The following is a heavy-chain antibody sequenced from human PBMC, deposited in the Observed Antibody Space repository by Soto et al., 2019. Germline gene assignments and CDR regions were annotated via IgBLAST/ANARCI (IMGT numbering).Heavy chain of an antibody. Sequence: QVQLVQSGAEVKKPGSSVKVSCKASGGTFSSYAISWVRQAPGQGLEWMGGIIPIFGTANYAQKFQGRVTITADESTSTPYMELSSLRSEDTAVYYCAAFSGSYAPGARNDAFDIWGQGTMVTVSS. D-gene: IGHD1-26*01. CDR3: AAFSGSYAPGARNDAFDI. V-gene: IGHV1-69*01. J-gene: IGHJ3*02. CDR2: IIPIFGTA. CDR1: GGTFSSYA.